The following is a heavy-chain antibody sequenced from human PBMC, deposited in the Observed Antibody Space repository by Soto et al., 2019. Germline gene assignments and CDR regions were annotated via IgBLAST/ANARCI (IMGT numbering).Heavy chain of an antibody. CDR2: IYYSGST. J-gene: IGHJ4*02. Sequence: PSETLSLTCTVSGGSISSSSYYWGWIRQPPGKGLEWIGSIYYSGSTYYNPSLKSRVTISVDTSKNQFSLKLSSVTAADTAVYYCARSLAGYYGSGSYYRPGENWFDYWGQGTLVTVSS. V-gene: IGHV4-39*01. CDR3: ARSLAGYYGSGSYYRPGENWFDY. CDR1: GGSISSSSYY. D-gene: IGHD3-10*01.